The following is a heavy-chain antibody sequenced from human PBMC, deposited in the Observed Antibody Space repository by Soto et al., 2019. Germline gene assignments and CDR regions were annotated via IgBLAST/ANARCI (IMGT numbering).Heavy chain of an antibody. V-gene: IGHV3-30*18. CDR2: ISYDGGEK. D-gene: IGHD2-2*01. CDR1: GFTFSNYG. J-gene: IGHJ6*02. CDR3: AKVTGYCSSSSCRRDYYYYYGMDV. Sequence: GGSLRLSCAASGFTFSNYGIHWVRQAPGKGLEWVAVISYDGGEKYYADSVKGRFTISRDNSKNTLYLQMNSLRAEDTAVYYCAKVTGYCSSSSCRRDYYYYYGMDVWGQGTPVTVSS.